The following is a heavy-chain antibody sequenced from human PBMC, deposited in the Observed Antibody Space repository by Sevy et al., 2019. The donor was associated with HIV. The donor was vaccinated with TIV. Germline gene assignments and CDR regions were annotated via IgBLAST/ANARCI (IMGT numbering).Heavy chain of an antibody. D-gene: IGHD3-16*01. CDR1: GFSFSDYR. V-gene: IGHV3-30*03. J-gene: IGHJ4*02. Sequence: GGSLRLSCAASGFSFSDYRMHWVRQAPGKGLEWVAVISYDGRNNKYNADSVKGRFTISRDNSKNTLYLQMNSLRAEDTAIYSCARDRGEILSSAFDYWGQGTLVTVSS. CDR2: ISYDGRNNK. CDR3: ARDRGEILSSAFDY.